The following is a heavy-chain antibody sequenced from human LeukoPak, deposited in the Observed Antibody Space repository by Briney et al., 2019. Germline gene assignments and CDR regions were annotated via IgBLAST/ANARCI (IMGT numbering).Heavy chain of an antibody. CDR1: GFSLSTSGVG. D-gene: IGHD3-22*01. J-gene: IGHJ4*02. CDR3: AHSLYYYDSSGYYRYPQQYFDY. CDR2: IYWDDDK. V-gene: IGHV2-5*02. Sequence: SGPTLVNPTQTLTLTCTFSGFSLSTSGVGVGWIRQPPGKALEWLALIYWDDDKRYSPSLKSRLTITKDTSKNQVVLTMTNMDPVDTATYYCAHSLYYYDSSGYYRYPQQYFDYWCQGTLVTVSS.